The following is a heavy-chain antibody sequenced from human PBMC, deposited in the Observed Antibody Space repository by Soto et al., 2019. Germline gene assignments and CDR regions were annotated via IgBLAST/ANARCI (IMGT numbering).Heavy chain of an antibody. CDR2: IYNSGNT. CDR1: GGSISSYY. D-gene: IGHD3-10*01. V-gene: IGHV4-59*01. Sequence: PSETLSLTCTVSGGSISSYYGSWIRQPPGKGLEWIGFIYNSGNTNYNPSLKSRVTISVDASKNQFSLKLSSVTAADTAVYYCARTSGTYYNLGAYYYYYYMDVWGKGTTVTVSS. CDR3: ARTSGTYYNLGAYYYYYYMDV. J-gene: IGHJ6*03.